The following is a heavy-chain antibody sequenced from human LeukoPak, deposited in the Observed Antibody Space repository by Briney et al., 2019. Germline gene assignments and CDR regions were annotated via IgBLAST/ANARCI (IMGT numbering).Heavy chain of an antibody. CDR1: GFSFAKYA. D-gene: IGHD6-19*01. J-gene: IGHJ1*01. CDR2: IKAKSSGGTS. V-gene: IGHV3-15*07. CDR3: ATYSSGWKFEH. Sequence: GALRLSCAASGFSFAKYAMNWVRQAPGKGLEWVGRIKAKSSGGTSDYAAPARGRFIISRDDANNTLHLQMDNLKNEDTGIYYCATYSSGWKFEHWGQGTLVSVSS.